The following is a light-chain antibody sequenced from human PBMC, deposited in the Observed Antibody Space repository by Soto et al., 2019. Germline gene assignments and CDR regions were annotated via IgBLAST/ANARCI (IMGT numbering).Light chain of an antibody. Sequence: DIQMTQSPSSLSASVGDRVTITCRTSQGVSNYLAWYQQKPGKVPKLLIYAASTLQSGVPSRFSGSGSGTDFTLTISSLQPEDVATYYCQQYNSYRTFGQGTKVEIK. CDR1: QGVSNY. J-gene: IGKJ1*01. V-gene: IGKV1-27*01. CDR2: AAS. CDR3: QQYNSYRT.